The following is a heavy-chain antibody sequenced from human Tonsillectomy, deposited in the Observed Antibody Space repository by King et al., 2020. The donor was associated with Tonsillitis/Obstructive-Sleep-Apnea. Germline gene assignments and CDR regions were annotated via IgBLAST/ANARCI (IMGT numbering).Heavy chain of an antibody. CDR2: IYYSGST. J-gene: IGHJ4*02. V-gene: IGHV4-59*01. CDR3: ASFGTARLH. CDR1: GGSISSYY. Sequence: VQLQESGPGLVKPSETLSLTCTFSGGSISSYYWSWIRQPPGKGLEWIGYIYYSGSTNYNPSLKSRVTISVDTSKNQFSLKLSSVTAADTAVYYCASFGTARLHWGQGTLVTVSS. D-gene: IGHD6-6*01.